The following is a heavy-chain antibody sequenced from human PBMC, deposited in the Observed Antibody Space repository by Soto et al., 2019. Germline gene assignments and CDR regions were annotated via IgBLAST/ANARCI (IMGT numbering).Heavy chain of an antibody. V-gene: IGHV1-18*04. CDR2: IASYDDNT. Sequence: ASVKFSCKASGYRFKDYGINWVRQAPGQGLEWVGWIASYDDNTIYAQRLQGRVTMTTXTXXSXXXMXLXXLRXAXPAVYYCTRDLDTYSHAYAYWGQGTLVTVSS. CDR1: GYRFKDYG. D-gene: IGHD5-18*01. J-gene: IGHJ4*02. CDR3: TRDLDTYSHAYAY.